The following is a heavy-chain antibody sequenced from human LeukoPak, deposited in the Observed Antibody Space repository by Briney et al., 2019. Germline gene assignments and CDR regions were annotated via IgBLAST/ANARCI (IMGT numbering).Heavy chain of an antibody. J-gene: IGHJ4*02. Sequence: PSETLSLTCTVSGGSISNNYWSWIRQPPGKRLEWIGYISYSGSTNYSPSLKSRVTMSVDTSKNQFSLKLSSVTAADTAVYYCARDGDSYGTFDYWGQGTLVTVSS. CDR2: ISYSGST. CDR1: GGSISNNY. V-gene: IGHV4-59*01. D-gene: IGHD5-18*01. CDR3: ARDGDSYGTFDY.